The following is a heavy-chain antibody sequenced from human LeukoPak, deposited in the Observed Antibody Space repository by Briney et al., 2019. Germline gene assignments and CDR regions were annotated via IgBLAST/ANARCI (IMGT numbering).Heavy chain of an antibody. CDR2: ISGSGGST. CDR1: GFTFSSYA. V-gene: IGHV3-23*01. D-gene: IGHD6-13*01. J-gene: IGHJ4*02. Sequence: PGRSLRLSCAASGFTFSSYAMSWVRQAPGKGLEWVSAISGSGGSTYYADSVKGRFTISRDNSKNTLYLQMNSLRAEDTAVFYCVKDMKIKAAGYYFDYWGQGTLVTVSS. CDR3: VKDMKIKAAGYYFDY.